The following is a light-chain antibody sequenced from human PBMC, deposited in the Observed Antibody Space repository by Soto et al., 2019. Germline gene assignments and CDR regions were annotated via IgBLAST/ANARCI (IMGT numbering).Light chain of an antibody. J-gene: IGLJ3*02. CDR2: KNN. Sequence: QSVVTQSPSASGTPGQRVTISCSGSSSNIGGNYVYWYQHLPGTAPKVLIYKNNHRPSGVPDRFSGSKSDTSASLAISGLRSEDEAHYYCAVWDDSLNGVVFGGGTKLTVL. V-gene: IGLV1-47*01. CDR1: SSNIGGNY. CDR3: AVWDDSLNGVV.